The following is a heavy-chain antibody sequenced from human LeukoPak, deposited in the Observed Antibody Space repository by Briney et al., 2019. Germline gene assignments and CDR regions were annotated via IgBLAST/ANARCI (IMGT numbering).Heavy chain of an antibody. V-gene: IGHV4-61*01. CDR1: GYSISSGYY. CDR2: IYYTGST. CDR3: ARSFPPGVRNWFHP. D-gene: IGHD3-10*01. Sequence: SETLSLTCTVSGYSISSGYYWGWIRQPPGKGLEWIGYIYYTGSTNYNPSLKSRVTISVDTSKNQFSLNLSSVTAADTAIYYCARSFPPGVRNWFHPWGQGTLVTVSS. J-gene: IGHJ5*02.